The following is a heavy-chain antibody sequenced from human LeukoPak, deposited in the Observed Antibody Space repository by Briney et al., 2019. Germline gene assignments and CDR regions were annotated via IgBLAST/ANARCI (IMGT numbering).Heavy chain of an antibody. D-gene: IGHD3-22*01. CDR1: GFTVSSNY. CDR2: IYSGGST. J-gene: IGHJ6*03. V-gene: IGHV3-53*01. Sequence: GGSLRLSCAASGFTVSSNYMSWVRQAPGKGLEWVSVIYSGGSTYYADSVKGRFTISRDNSKNTLYLQMNSLRAEDTAVYYCAGGGVDYYDSSGPYYYYYYMDVWGKGTTVTISS. CDR3: AGGGVDYYDSSGPYYYYYYMDV.